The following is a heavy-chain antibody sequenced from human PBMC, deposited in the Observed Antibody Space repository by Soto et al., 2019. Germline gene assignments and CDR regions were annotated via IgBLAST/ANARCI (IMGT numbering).Heavy chain of an antibody. CDR3: VSVARLAAH. CDR1: GFTFTDYY. CDR2: ISQGGTDT. D-gene: IGHD6-25*01. V-gene: IGHV3-11*05. J-gene: IGHJ4*02. Sequence: QVHLVESGGGLVRPGGSRRLSCAASGFTFTDYYMNWIRQSPGKGLEWVSYISQGGTDTNYADSVKGRFTISRDNAKNSVYLEMNSLRDEDTAVYYCVSVARLAAHWGQGTLVTVSS.